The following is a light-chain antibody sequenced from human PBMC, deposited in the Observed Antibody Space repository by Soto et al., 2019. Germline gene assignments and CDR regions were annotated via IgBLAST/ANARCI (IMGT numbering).Light chain of an antibody. CDR3: QQFNNYPLT. Sequence: IQLTQSPSSLSASVGDRVTITCRASQGISTYLAWYQQKPGKAPKLLIFTASTLQSGVPSRFSGSESGTDFTLTISSLQPEDFATYYCQQFNNYPLTFGGGTKVAIK. V-gene: IGKV1-9*01. CDR1: QGISTY. J-gene: IGKJ4*01. CDR2: TAS.